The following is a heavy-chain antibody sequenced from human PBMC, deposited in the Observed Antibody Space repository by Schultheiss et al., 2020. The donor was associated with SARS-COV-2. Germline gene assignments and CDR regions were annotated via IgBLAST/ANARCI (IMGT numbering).Heavy chain of an antibody. CDR2: IYYSGST. J-gene: IGHJ5*02. CDR1: GGSISSGGYY. D-gene: IGHD3-9*01. CDR3: ARGVTTGYPNWFDP. Sequence: TLSLTCTVSGGSISSGGYYWSWIRQHPGKGLEWIGYIYYSGSTYYNPSLKSRVTISVDRSKNQFSLKLSSVTAADTAVYYCARGVTTGYPNWFDPWGQGTLVTVSS. V-gene: IGHV4-31*03.